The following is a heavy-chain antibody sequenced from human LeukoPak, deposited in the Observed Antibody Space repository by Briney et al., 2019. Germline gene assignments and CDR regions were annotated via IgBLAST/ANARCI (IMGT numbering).Heavy chain of an antibody. CDR1: VGSLSDNS. V-gene: IGHV4-59*08. Sequence: SETLSLTSSVSVGSLSDNSWSWIRPPPGKGLECIGHIHYTGRTDYNPSLKSRVALSLDTPKNQFSLKVSSVTAEDTAVYYCARLSHIAEAGAYSYHSLTIWSQGTTVTVSS. CDR3: ARLSHIAEAGAYSYHSLTI. CDR2: IHYTGRT. J-gene: IGHJ6*02. D-gene: IGHD6-13*01.